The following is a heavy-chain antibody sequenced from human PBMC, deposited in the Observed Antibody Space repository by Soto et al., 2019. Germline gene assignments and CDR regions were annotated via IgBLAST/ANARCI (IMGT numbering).Heavy chain of an antibody. CDR1: GFTFSSYG. CDR3: ARDGFALGSSGWFDP. V-gene: IGHV3-33*01. J-gene: IGHJ5*02. Sequence: GGSLRLSCAASGFTFSSYGMHWVRQAPGKGLEWVAVIWYDGSNKYYADSVKGRFTISRDNSKNTLYLQMNSLRAEDTAVYYCARDGFALGSSGWFDPWGQGTLVTVSS. CDR2: IWYDGSNK. D-gene: IGHD6-6*01.